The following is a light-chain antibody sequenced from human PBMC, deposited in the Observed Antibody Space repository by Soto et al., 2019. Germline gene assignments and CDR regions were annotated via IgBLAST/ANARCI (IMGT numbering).Light chain of an antibody. V-gene: IGLV2-14*01. CDR3: SSYTSGSTYVV. CDR2: EVI. Sequence: QSALTQPASVSGSPGQSITISCTGTSSDVGGYSYVSWYQQYPGKAPKLIIYEVINRPSGVSNRFSASKSGNTASLTISGLQADDEAAYYCSSYTSGSTYVVFGGGTQLTVL. J-gene: IGLJ2*01. CDR1: SSDVGGYSY.